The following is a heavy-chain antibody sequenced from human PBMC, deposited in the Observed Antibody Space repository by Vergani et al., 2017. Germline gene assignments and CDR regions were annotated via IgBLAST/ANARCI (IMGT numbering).Heavy chain of an antibody. J-gene: IGHJ6*03. V-gene: IGHV1-2*02. CDR3: ARSCGTNTCSNAGTQYYDYYYLDI. D-gene: IGHD2-8*01. CDR1: GYTFTGYY. CDR2: ISPNSGGT. Sequence: QVQLVQSVTEVEKPGASVKVSCKASGYTFTGYYIHWVRQAPGQALEWMGWISPNSGGTNYAQKFQGRVTMTRDTSISTAYMELSRLRSDDTAVYYCARSCGTNTCSNAGTQYYDYYYLDIWGKGTTVTVSS.